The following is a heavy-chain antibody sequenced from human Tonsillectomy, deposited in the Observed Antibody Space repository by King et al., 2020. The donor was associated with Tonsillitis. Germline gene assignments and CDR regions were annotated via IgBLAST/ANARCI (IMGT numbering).Heavy chain of an antibody. CDR3: AITYDSSGYYYNARDY. V-gene: IGHV3-30-3*01. D-gene: IGHD3-22*01. CDR1: GFIFTSYA. J-gene: IGHJ4*02. CDR2: ISHDASDK. Sequence: VQLVESGGGVVEPGKSLRLSCAVSGFIFTSYAIHWVRQAPGKGLEWVAVISHDASDKYYADSVNGRFTVSRDNSKSTLYLQMNSLRAADTAVYYCAITYDSSGYYYNARDYWGQGTLVTVSS.